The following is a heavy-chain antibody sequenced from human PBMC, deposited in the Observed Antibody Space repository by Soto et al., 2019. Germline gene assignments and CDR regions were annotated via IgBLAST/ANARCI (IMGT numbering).Heavy chain of an antibody. Sequence: EVQLLESGGGLVQPGGSLRLSCAASGFTFSSYAMSWVRQAPGKGLEWVSAISGSGGSTYYAGSVKGRFTISRDNSKNTLYLQMNSLRAEDTAVYYCAIVYCSGYCPPWGQGTLVTVSS. CDR3: AIVYCSGYCPP. CDR1: GFTFSSYA. V-gene: IGHV3-23*01. D-gene: IGHD2-15*01. CDR2: ISGSGGST. J-gene: IGHJ5*02.